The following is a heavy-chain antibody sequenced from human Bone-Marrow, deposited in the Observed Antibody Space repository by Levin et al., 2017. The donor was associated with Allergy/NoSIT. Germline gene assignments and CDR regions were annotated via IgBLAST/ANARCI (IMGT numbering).Heavy chain of an antibody. CDR2: INHSGST. CDR1: GGSFSGYY. J-gene: IGHJ4*02. Sequence: PSETLSLTCAVYGGSFSGYYWSWIRQPPGKGLEWIGEINHSGSTNYNPSLKSRVTISVDTSKNQFSLKLSSVTAADTAVYYCARGADYDFWSGYYYAYFDYWGQGTLVTVSS. D-gene: IGHD3-3*01. V-gene: IGHV4-34*01. CDR3: ARGADYDFWSGYYYAYFDY.